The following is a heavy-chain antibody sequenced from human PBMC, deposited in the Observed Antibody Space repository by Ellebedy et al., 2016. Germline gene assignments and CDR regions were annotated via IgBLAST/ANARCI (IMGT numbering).Heavy chain of an antibody. CDR3: ARAETVFDS. Sequence: GGSLRLSCAASGFTFSSYTMNWVGQAPGKGLEWVSSITGSSSYIYYADSVEGRFTISRDNAKNSLYLQMNSLRAEDTAVYYCARAETVFDSWGQGTLVTVSS. CDR1: GFTFSSYT. D-gene: IGHD2-21*02. J-gene: IGHJ4*02. V-gene: IGHV3-21*01. CDR2: ITGSSSYI.